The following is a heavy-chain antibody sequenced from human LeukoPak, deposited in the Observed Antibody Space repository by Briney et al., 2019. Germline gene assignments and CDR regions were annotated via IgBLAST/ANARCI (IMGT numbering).Heavy chain of an antibody. CDR2: IYSGGST. D-gene: IGHD1-26*01. Sequence: GGSLRLSCAASGFTVTGNYMSWVRQAPGKGLEWVSVIYSGGSTFYADSVKGRFTISRDNSKNTLFLQMHSLRAEDTAVYYCARGAIFVGGVGAQDYWGQGTLVTVSS. J-gene: IGHJ4*02. CDR3: ARGAIFVGGVGAQDY. CDR1: GFTVTGNY. V-gene: IGHV3-53*01.